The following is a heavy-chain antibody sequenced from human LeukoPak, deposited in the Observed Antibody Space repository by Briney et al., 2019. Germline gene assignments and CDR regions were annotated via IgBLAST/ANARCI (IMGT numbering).Heavy chain of an antibody. CDR3: ARKLGPNYFDSSAFDY. D-gene: IGHD3-22*01. CDR2: IYPGDSDT. V-gene: IGHV5-51*01. CDR1: GCSFTSYW. Sequence: GESLKISCKGSGCSFTSYWIGWVRQMPGKGLEWMGIIYPGDSDTRYSPSFQGQVTISADKSISTAYLQWSSLKASDTAMYYCARKLGPNYFDSSAFDYWGQGTLVTVSS. J-gene: IGHJ4*02.